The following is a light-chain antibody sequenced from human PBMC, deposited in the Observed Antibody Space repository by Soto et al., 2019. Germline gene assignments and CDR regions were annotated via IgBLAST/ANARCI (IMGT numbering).Light chain of an antibody. J-gene: IGLJ2*01. CDR3: GTWDSSLSIVV. Sequence: QSVLTQPPSVSAAPGQKVTISCSGSSSNIGKISVSWYQQLPVTAPKLLIYDNNKRPSGIPDRFSGSKSGTSATLGITGLQTGDEADYYCGTWDSSLSIVVFGGGTKLTVL. V-gene: IGLV1-51*01. CDR1: SSNIGKIS. CDR2: DNN.